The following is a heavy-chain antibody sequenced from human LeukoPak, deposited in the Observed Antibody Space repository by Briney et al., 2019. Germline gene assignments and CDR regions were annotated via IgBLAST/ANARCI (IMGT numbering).Heavy chain of an antibody. CDR2: ILEDGSHQ. CDR3: ARDLVWFGEPKGYYNYMDV. Sequence: GGSLRLSCAASGFSFHNYIMHWVRQAPDKGLDWVAVILEDGSHQYYTDSVKGRFTISRDNSKNTLYLQMNSLRVEDTAVYYCARDLVWFGEPKGYYNYMDVWGKGTTVTVSS. V-gene: IGHV3-30*03. CDR1: GFSFHNYI. D-gene: IGHD3-10*01. J-gene: IGHJ6*03.